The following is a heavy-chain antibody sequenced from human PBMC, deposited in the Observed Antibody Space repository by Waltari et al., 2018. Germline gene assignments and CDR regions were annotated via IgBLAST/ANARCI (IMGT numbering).Heavy chain of an antibody. J-gene: IGHJ4*02. Sequence: EVQLVESGGGLVQTGTSLRLSCVASGFIFDDYVMHWVRQAPGKGLEWVSGINWNSGSIAYADSVKGRFIISRDNAKNSLYLQLNSLRPEDTALYYCAKEGKYASGWAYFDYWGQGTLVTVSS. CDR2: INWNSGSI. CDR1: GFIFDDYV. V-gene: IGHV3-9*01. CDR3: AKEGKYASGWAYFDY. D-gene: IGHD6-19*01.